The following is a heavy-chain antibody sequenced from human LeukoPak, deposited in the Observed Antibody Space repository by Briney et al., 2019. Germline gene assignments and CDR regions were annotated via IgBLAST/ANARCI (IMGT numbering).Heavy chain of an antibody. J-gene: IGHJ4*02. CDR1: GFSFSIYA. CDR3: AQIYTYGSSQFDY. Sequence: GGSLRLSCEASGFSFSIYAMNWVRQAPGKGLEWVSYISSSGSTIYYADSVKGRFTISRDNAKNSLYLQMNSLRAEDTAVYYCAQIYTYGSSQFDYWGQGTLVTVSS. D-gene: IGHD5-18*01. V-gene: IGHV3-48*03. CDR2: ISSSGSTI.